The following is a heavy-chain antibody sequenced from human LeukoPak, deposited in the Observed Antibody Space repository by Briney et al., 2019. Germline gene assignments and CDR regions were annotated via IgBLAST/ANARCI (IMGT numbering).Heavy chain of an antibody. CDR3: AREILVEMATRVFDY. D-gene: IGHD5-24*01. CDR2: IYYSGST. CDR1: GGSISSSSYY. J-gene: IGHJ4*02. Sequence: SETLPLTCTVSGGSISSSSYYWGWIRQPPGKGLEWIGSIYYSGSTYYNPSLKSRVTISVDTSKNQFSLKLSSVTAADTAVYYCAREILVEMATRVFDYWGQGTLVTVSS. V-gene: IGHV4-39*07.